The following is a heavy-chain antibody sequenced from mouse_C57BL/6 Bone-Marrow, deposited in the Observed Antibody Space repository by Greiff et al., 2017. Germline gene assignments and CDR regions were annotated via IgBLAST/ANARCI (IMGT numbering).Heavy chain of an antibody. Sequence: QVQLKQPGAALVKPGASVKMSCKASGYTFTSYWITWVKQRPGQGLEWIGDIYPGSGSTNYNEKFKSKATLKVDTSSSKAYMQLSSLTSEDSAVYYGARPYYSNYWYFDVWGTGTTVTVSS. CDR3: ARPYYSNYWYFDV. V-gene: IGHV1-55*01. CDR1: GYTFTSYW. J-gene: IGHJ1*03. D-gene: IGHD2-5*01. CDR2: IYPGSGST.